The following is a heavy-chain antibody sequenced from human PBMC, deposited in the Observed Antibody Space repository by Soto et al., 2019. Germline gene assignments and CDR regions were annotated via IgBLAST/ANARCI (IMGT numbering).Heavy chain of an antibody. J-gene: IGHJ4*02. CDR1: GFTFSSYA. Sequence: HPGGSLRLSCAASGFTFSSYAMSWVRQAPGKGLEWVSAISGSGGSTYYADSVKGRFTISRDNSKNTLYLQMNSLRAEDTAVYYCAKATYYYDSSGSTPSRDYWGQGTLVTVSS. V-gene: IGHV3-23*01. CDR3: AKATYYYDSSGSTPSRDY. D-gene: IGHD3-22*01. CDR2: ISGSGGST.